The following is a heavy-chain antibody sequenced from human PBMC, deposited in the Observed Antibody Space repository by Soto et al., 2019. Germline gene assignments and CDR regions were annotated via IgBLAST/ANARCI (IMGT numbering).Heavy chain of an antibody. D-gene: IGHD2-15*01. Sequence: ASVKVSCKASGYTFTGYYMHWVRQAPGQGLEWMGWINPNSGGTNYAQKFQGWVTMTRDTSISTAYMELSRLRSDDTAVYYCARDLLGYCSGGSCYSSLGGAFDIWGQGTTVTVSS. CDR1: GYTFTGYY. J-gene: IGHJ3*02. CDR2: INPNSGGT. CDR3: ARDLLGYCSGGSCYSSLGGAFDI. V-gene: IGHV1-2*04.